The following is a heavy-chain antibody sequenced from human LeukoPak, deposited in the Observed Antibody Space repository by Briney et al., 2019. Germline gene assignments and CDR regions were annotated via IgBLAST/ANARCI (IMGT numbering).Heavy chain of an antibody. CDR3: ARDDYYDILTGYQGAFDI. V-gene: IGHV1-46*01. J-gene: IGHJ3*02. CDR2: INPSGGST. Sequence: GASVKVSCKASGYTFTSYYMHWVRQAPGQGLEWMGIINPSGGSTSYAQEFQGRVTMTRDTSTSTVYMELSSLRSEDTAVYYCARDDYYDILTGYQGAFDIWGQGTMVTVSS. D-gene: IGHD3-9*01. CDR1: GYTFTSYY.